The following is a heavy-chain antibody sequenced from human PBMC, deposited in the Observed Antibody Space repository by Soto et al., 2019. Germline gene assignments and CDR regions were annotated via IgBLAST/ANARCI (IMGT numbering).Heavy chain of an antibody. CDR2: MSPNGNNQ. CDR1: GFTFSIYA. V-gene: IGHV3-30-3*01. D-gene: IGHD3-22*01. Sequence: GGSLRLSCAAPGFTFSIYALHWVRQAPGKGLEWVAVMSPNGNNQYYADSVKGRFTISRDTSKSTLYLQMTSLRPDDMAVYYYATGANFYYDTSRYWGQGTLVTVPQ. J-gene: IGHJ4*02. CDR3: ATGANFYYDTSRY.